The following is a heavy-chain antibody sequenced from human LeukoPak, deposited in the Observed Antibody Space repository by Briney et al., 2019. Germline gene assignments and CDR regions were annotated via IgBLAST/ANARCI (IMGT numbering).Heavy chain of an antibody. V-gene: IGHV4-39*07. J-gene: IGHJ4*02. CDR1: GGSISSSSYY. CDR2: IYYSGST. Sequence: SETLSLTCTVSGGSISSSSYYWGWIRQPPGKGLEWIGSIYYSGSTNYNPSLKSRVTISVDTSKNQFSLKLSSVTAADTAVYYCARGERGYSGYVKGRYFDYWGQGALVTVSS. D-gene: IGHD5-12*01. CDR3: ARGERGYSGYVKGRYFDY.